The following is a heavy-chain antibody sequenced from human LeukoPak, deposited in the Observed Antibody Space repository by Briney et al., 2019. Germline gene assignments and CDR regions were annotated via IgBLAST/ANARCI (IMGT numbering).Heavy chain of an antibody. D-gene: IGHD3-10*01. CDR3: ARGITMVRGPLTSNWFDPSNWLDP. J-gene: IGHJ5*02. V-gene: IGHV1-46*03. CDR1: GYSFTNYY. Sequence: ASVKVSCKASGYSFTNYYMHWVRQAPGQGLEWMGIINPSGGSTSYAQNFQGRVTMTRDTSASTLYMELSSLRSEDTAVYYCARGITMVRGPLTSNWFDPSNWLDPWGQGTLVTVSS. CDR2: INPSGGST.